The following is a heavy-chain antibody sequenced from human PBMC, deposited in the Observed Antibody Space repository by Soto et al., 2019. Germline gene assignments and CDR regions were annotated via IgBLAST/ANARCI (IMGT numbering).Heavy chain of an antibody. V-gene: IGHV3-23*01. D-gene: IGHD2-2*01. CDR3: AATRTFYCSSTSCPRYYYYGMDV. Sequence: QPGGSLRLSCAASGFTFSSYAMSWVRQAPGKGLEWVSAISGSGGSTYYADSVKGRFTISRDNSKNTLYLQMNSLRAEDTAVYYCAATRTFYCSSTSCPRYYYYGMDVWGQGTTVTVSS. CDR2: ISGSGGST. J-gene: IGHJ6*02. CDR1: GFTFSSYA.